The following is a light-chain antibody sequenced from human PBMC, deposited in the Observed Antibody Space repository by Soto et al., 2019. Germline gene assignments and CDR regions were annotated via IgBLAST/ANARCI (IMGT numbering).Light chain of an antibody. J-gene: IGKJ5*01. CDR1: QTVSSN. CDR2: GAS. CDR3: QQYNNWLIT. V-gene: IGKV3-15*01. Sequence: EIILTQSPDTLSLSPGERATLSCRASQTVSSNYLAWCQQRPGQAPRLLIYGASTRATGIPARFSGSGSGTEFTLTISSLQSEDFAVYYCQQYNNWLITFGQGTRLDI.